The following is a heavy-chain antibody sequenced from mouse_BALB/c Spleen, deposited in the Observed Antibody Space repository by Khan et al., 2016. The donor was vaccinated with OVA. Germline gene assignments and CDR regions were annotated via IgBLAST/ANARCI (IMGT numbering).Heavy chain of an antibody. D-gene: IGHD2-14*01. CDR1: GFSLSRYN. J-gene: IGHJ4*01. V-gene: IGHV2-6-4*01. CDR3: ARAYYRYDVYYDMDY. Sequence: QVQLKESGPGLVAPSQSLSITCTVSGFSLSRYNIHWVRQPPGKGLEWLGMIWGGGGTDYNSTLKSRLSISKDNSKSQVFLKMNSLQTDDTAMYYFARAYYRYDVYYDMDYWGQGTSVTVSS. CDR2: IWGGGGT.